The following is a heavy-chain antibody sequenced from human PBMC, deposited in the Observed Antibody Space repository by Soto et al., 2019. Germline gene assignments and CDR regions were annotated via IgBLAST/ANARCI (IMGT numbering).Heavy chain of an antibody. CDR3: ARESGQRGLNIVLMVYAMSWYFDL. D-gene: IGHD2-8*01. CDR1: GGTFSSYT. J-gene: IGHJ2*01. V-gene: IGHV1-69*08. Sequence: QVQLVQSGAEVKKPGSSVKVSCKASGGTFSSYTISWVRQAPGQGLEWMGRIIPILGIANYAQKFQGRVTITADKSTSTAYMELSSLRSEDTAVYYCARESGQRGLNIVLMVYAMSWYFDLWGRGTLVTVSS. CDR2: IIPILGIA.